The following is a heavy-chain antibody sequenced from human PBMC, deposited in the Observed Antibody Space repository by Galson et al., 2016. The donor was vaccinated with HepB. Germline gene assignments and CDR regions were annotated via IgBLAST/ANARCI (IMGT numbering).Heavy chain of an antibody. D-gene: IGHD6-25*01. V-gene: IGHV3-7*01. Sequence: SLRLSCAASGFRFSTYWMSWVRQAPGKGLEWVANINADGSEKYYLDSVKGRFTISRDIAKNSLYLQMSSLRAEDTAVYYCARGQTPGYSSGWYHYGMDVWGQGTTVTVSS. CDR2: INADGSEK. CDR3: ARGQTPGYSSGWYHYGMDV. CDR1: GFRFSTYW. J-gene: IGHJ6*02.